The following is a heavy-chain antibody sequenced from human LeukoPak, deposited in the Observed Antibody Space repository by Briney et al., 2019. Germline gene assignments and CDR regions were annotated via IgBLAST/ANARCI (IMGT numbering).Heavy chain of an antibody. D-gene: IGHD3-3*01. Sequence: GGSLRLSCAASGFTFSSYWMSWVRQAPGKGLEWVANIKQDGSEKYYVDSVEGRFTISRDNAKNSLYLQMNSLRAEDTAVYYCARANYDFWSGYYMGDYNWFDPWGQGTLVTVSS. V-gene: IGHV3-7*01. CDR2: IKQDGSEK. CDR1: GFTFSSYW. J-gene: IGHJ5*02. CDR3: ARANYDFWSGYYMGDYNWFDP.